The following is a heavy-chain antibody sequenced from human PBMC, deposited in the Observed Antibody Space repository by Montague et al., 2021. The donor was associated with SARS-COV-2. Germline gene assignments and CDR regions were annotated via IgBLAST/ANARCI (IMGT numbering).Heavy chain of an antibody. D-gene: IGHD3-3*01. CDR1: GGSISSCY. J-gene: IGHJ3*02. V-gene: IGHV4-59*08. Sequence: SETLSLTCTVSGGSISSCYWSWIRQPPGKGLEWIGYIYYSGGTNYNPSLKSRVPISVDTSKNQFSLKLSSVTAADTAVYYCARQRRYELPITIFGVVMADAFDIWGQGTMVTVSS. CDR3: ARQRRYELPITIFGVVMADAFDI. CDR2: IYYSGGT.